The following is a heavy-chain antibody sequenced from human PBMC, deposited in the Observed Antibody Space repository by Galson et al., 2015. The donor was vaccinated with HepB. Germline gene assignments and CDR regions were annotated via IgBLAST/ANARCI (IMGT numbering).Heavy chain of an antibody. D-gene: IGHD6-19*01. CDR2: IYPGDSDT. CDR3: ARPTTMYSSGWTVLVDYFDY. J-gene: IGHJ4*02. V-gene: IGHV5-51*01. Sequence: QSGAEVKKPGESLKISCKGSGYSFTSYWIGWVRQMPGKGLEWMRIIYPGDSDTRYSPSFQGQVTISADKSISTAYLQWSSLKASDTAMHYCARPTTMYSSGWTVLVDYFDYWGQGTLVTVSS. CDR1: GYSFTSYW.